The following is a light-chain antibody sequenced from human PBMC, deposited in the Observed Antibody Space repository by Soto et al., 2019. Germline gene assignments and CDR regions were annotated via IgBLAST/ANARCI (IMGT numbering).Light chain of an antibody. Sequence: DIQMTQSPSTLSASVGDRVSITCRASQSISTWLAWYQQKPGKAPKLLIYQASSLESGVPSRFSGSGSGTEFTLTISSMQPDDFATYYCRHYNSYSETFGQGTKVEIK. V-gene: IGKV1-5*03. CDR3: RHYNSYSET. J-gene: IGKJ1*01. CDR2: QAS. CDR1: QSISTW.